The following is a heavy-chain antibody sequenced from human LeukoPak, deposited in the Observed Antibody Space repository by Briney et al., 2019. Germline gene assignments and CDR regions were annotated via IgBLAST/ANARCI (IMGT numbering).Heavy chain of an antibody. CDR1: GYTFTIYD. Sequence: ASVNVSFKASGYTFTIYDINWVRQAAGQGREWMGWMNPNSGNTGYAQKFQGTVTMTRNTSISTAYMELSSLRSEDTAVYYCARGRRLVRRGTDYYFDYWGQGTLVTVSS. J-gene: IGHJ4*02. CDR2: MNPNSGNT. D-gene: IGHD6-19*01. CDR3: ARGRRLVRRGTDYYFDY. V-gene: IGHV1-8*01.